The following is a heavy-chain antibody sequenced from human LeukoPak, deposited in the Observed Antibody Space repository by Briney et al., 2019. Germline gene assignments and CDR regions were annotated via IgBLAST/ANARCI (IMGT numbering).Heavy chain of an antibody. CDR1: GFTFSSYW. V-gene: IGHV3-9*01. CDR2: ISWNSGSI. D-gene: IGHD3-22*01. CDR3: AKDHSLYDSSGIFDY. Sequence: PGGSLRVSCAASGFTFSSYWMHWVRQAPGKGLEWVSGISWNSGSIGYADSVKGRFTISRDNAKNSLYLQMNSLRAEDTALYYCAKDHSLYDSSGIFDYWGQGTLVTVSS. J-gene: IGHJ4*02.